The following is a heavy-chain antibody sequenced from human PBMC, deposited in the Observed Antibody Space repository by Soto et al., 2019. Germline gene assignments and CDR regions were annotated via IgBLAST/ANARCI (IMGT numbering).Heavy chain of an antibody. Sequence: SETLSLTCTVSGGSISSGGYYWSWIRQHPGKGLEWIGYIYYSGSTYYNPSLKSRVTISVDTSKNQFSLKLSSVTAADTAVYYCATHLPRDYGGNLAYFDYWGQGTLVTVSS. CDR2: IYYSGST. CDR1: GGSISSGGYY. D-gene: IGHD4-17*01. V-gene: IGHV4-31*03. CDR3: ATHLPRDYGGNLAYFDY. J-gene: IGHJ4*02.